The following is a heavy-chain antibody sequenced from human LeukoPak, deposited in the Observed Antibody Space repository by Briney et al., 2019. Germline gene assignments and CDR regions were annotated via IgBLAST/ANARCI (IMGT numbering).Heavy chain of an antibody. D-gene: IGHD3-22*01. Sequence: PGGSLRLSCAASGFTFSNYAMNWVRQAPGKGLEWVSLISGSTGSTYYADSVKGRFSISRDNSKNTVYLQMNSLRVEDTAVYYCAREPPDSSGYYYYFDYWGQGTLVTVSS. CDR1: GFTFSNYA. CDR3: AREPPDSSGYYYYFDY. V-gene: IGHV3-23*01. CDR2: ISGSTGST. J-gene: IGHJ4*02.